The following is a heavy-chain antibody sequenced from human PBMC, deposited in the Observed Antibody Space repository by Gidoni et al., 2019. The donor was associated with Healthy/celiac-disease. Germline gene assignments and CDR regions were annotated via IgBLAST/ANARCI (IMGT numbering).Heavy chain of an antibody. CDR2: IGISCDP. D-gene: IGHD2-15*01. Sequence: EVQLLASGGGLVQPGGSLRLSCAASGFNFSSYAMHWVRQVTGKGLGWFSAIGISCDPYYLVSVKGRFTTSREDAKHALYLQMNSLRAGDTAVYYGARGRGYCSGGSCSPWHAFDIWGQGTMVTVSS. J-gene: IGHJ3*02. V-gene: IGHV3-13*05. CDR3: ARGRGYCSGGSCSPWHAFDI. CDR1: GFNFSSYA.